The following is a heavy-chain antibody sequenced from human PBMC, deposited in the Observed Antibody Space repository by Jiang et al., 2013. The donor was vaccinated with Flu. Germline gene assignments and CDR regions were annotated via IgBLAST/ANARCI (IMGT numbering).Heavy chain of an antibody. CDR1: GGSISSGGYY. V-gene: IGHV4-31*03. CDR3: ARESYFDYGIDP. D-gene: IGHD3-16*01. CDR2: IFYSGAH. J-gene: IGHJ5*02. Sequence: GPGLVKPSQTLSLTCTVSGGSISSGGYYWSWIRQHPQKGLEWMGHIFYSGAHLLQPVLESRVTISLDMSKNEFSXKLTSVTAADTAVYYCARESYFDYGIDPWG.